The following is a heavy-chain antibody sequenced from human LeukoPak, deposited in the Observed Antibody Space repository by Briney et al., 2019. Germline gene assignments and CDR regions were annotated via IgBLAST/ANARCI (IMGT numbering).Heavy chain of an antibody. CDR3: ATLGPIVGVPAAILDNWFDP. CDR2: FDPEDGET. Sequence: GASVKVSCKVSGYTLTELSMHWVRQAPGKGLEWMGGFDPEDGETIYAQKFQGRVTMTEDTSTDTAYMELSSLRSEDTAVYYCATLGPIVGVPAAILDNWFDPWGQGTLVTVSS. D-gene: IGHD2-2*01. CDR1: GYTLTELS. J-gene: IGHJ5*02. V-gene: IGHV1-24*01.